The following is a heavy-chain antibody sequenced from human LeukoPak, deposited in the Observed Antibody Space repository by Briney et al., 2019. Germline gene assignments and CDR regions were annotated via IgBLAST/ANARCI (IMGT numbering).Heavy chain of an antibody. D-gene: IGHD6-19*01. CDR1: GGSISSGGYY. V-gene: IGHV4-31*03. J-gene: IGHJ1*01. CDR3: VSGSSGWLYFQH. Sequence: SETLSLTCTVSGGSISSGGYYWSWIRQHPGRGLEWIGYIYYSGSTYYNPSLKSRVTISVDTSKNQFSLKLSSVTAADTAVYYCVSGSSGWLYFQHWGQGTLVTVSS. CDR2: IYYSGST.